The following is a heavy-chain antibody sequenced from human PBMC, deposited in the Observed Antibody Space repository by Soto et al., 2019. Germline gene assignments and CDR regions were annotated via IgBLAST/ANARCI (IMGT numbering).Heavy chain of an antibody. CDR3: VWNYGGPDY. V-gene: IGHV3-48*03. J-gene: IGHJ4*02. Sequence: LRLSCAASGFTFSSYEMNWVRQAPGKGLEWVSYISSSGSTIYYADSVKGRFTISRDNAKNSLYLQMNSLRAEDTAVYYCVWNYGGPDYWGQGTLVTVSS. D-gene: IGHD1-7*01. CDR2: ISSSGSTI. CDR1: GFTFSSYE.